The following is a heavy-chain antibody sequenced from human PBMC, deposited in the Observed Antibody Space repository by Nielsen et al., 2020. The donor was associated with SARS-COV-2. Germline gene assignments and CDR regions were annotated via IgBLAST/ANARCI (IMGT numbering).Heavy chain of an antibody. J-gene: IGHJ4*02. CDR2: ISWNSGSI. Sequence: SLKISCAASGFTFDDYAMHWVRHAPGKGLEWVSGISWNSGSIGYADSVKGRFTISSDNAKNSLYLQMNSLRAEDTALYYCAKLGGWFGTADYWGQGTLVTVSS. CDR1: GFTFDDYA. CDR3: AKLGGWFGTADY. D-gene: IGHD3-10*01. V-gene: IGHV3-9*01.